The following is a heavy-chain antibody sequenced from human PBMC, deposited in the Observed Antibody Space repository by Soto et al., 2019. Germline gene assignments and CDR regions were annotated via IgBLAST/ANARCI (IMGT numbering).Heavy chain of an antibody. CDR2: IYYSGST. CDR1: GGSISSYY. CDR3: ARHGNLDYGDDTDAFDI. V-gene: IGHV4-59*08. J-gene: IGHJ3*02. D-gene: IGHD4-17*01. Sequence: SETLSLTCTVSGGSISSYYWSWIRQPPGKGLEWIGYIYYSGSTNYNPSLKSRVTISVDTSKNQFSLKLSSVTAADTAVYYCARHGNLDYGDDTDAFDIWGQGTMVTVSS.